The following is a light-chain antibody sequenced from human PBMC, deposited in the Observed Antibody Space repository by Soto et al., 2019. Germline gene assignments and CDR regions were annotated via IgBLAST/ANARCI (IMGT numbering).Light chain of an antibody. CDR2: GAS. J-gene: IGKJ1*01. Sequence: ELVLTQSPGTLSLSPGERATLSCRASQSVSSSYLAWYQQKPGQAPRLLIYGASSRVTGIPDRFSGSGSGTDFTLTISRPEPEDCAVDDCQPYGSSPGSFGQGTKVDIK. CDR3: QPYGSSPGS. CDR1: QSVSSSY. V-gene: IGKV3-20*01.